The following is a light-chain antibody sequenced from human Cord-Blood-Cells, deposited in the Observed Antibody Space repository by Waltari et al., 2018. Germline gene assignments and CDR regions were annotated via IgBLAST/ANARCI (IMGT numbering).Light chain of an antibody. CDR2: QDS. V-gene: IGLV3-1*01. CDR1: KLGDTY. J-gene: IGLJ2*01. Sequence: SYELTQPPSVSVSPGQTASITCSGAKLGDTYACWYQQKPGQSPVLVIYQDSKRPLGIPERFSGSNSGNTATLTISGTQAMDEADYYCQAWDSSTVVFGGGTKLTVL. CDR3: QAWDSSTVV.